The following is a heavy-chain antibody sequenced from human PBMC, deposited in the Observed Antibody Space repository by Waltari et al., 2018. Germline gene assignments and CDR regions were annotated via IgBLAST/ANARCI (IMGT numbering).Heavy chain of an antibody. Sequence: QVQLVQSGAEVKKPGASVKVSCKASGYTFTSYYMHWVRQAPGQGLEWMGGIIPIFGTANYAQKFQGRVTITADESTSTAYMELSSLRSEDTAVYYCARDPSSSGGYWGQGTLVTVSS. J-gene: IGHJ4*02. CDR3: ARDPSSSGGY. CDR2: IIPIFGTA. CDR1: GYTFTSYY. D-gene: IGHD6-6*01. V-gene: IGHV1-69*01.